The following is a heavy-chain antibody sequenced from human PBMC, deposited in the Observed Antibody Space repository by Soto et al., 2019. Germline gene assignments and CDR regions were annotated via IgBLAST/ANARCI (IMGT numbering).Heavy chain of an antibody. V-gene: IGHV3-30*03. CDR3: VSDRGYGHASVPYS. CDR1: GFTFTSYG. J-gene: IGHJ4*02. D-gene: IGHD5-18*01. Sequence: QAHLVESGGGVVQPGRSLRLSCAASGFTFTSYGMHWVRQAPGTRLEWVAVISYDGGLQHYADSVKGRFTTSRDNSKNMVLLQMNSLRAEDTAVYYCVSDRGYGHASVPYSWGQGTLVSVSS. CDR2: ISYDGGLQ.